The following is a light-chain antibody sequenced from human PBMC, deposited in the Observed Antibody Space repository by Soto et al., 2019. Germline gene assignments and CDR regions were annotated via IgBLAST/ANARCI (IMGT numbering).Light chain of an antibody. J-gene: IGKJ5*01. CDR3: QQRHMWPIT. V-gene: IGKV3D-20*02. CDR2: GAS. Sequence: EIVMTQSPATLSVSPGERATLSCRASQSVRGSYLAWYQQKPGQAPRLLIYGASRRATGIPDRFSASGSGTDFTLTISSLEPEDSAVYYCQQRHMWPITFGQGTRLEI. CDR1: QSVRGSY.